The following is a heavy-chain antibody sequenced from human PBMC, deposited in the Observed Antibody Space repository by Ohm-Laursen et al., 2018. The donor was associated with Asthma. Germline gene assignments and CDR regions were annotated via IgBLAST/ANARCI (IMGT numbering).Heavy chain of an antibody. Sequence: SLRLSCTASGFTFSSYGMHWVRQAPGKGLEWVAVIPYDGSNKYYADSVKGRFTISRDNSKNTLYLQMNSLRAEDTAVYYCARAFKYYYDSSGYRTDAFDIWGQGTMVTVSS. CDR2: IPYDGSNK. CDR1: GFTFSSYG. D-gene: IGHD3-22*01. J-gene: IGHJ3*02. V-gene: IGHV3-30*03. CDR3: ARAFKYYYDSSGYRTDAFDI.